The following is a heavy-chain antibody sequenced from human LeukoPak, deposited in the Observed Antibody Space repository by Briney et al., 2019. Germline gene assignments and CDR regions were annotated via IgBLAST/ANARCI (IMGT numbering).Heavy chain of an antibody. Sequence: GGSLRLSCAASGFTFSEAWMYWVRQAPGKGLVWVSRINNGGSTTRYADSVKGRFTISRDNAKNTLYLQMNSLRAEDTAVYYCARVSGPGMNEYFHLWGQGTLVTVSS. V-gene: IGHV3-74*01. CDR2: INNGGSTT. J-gene: IGHJ1*01. CDR1: GFTFSEAW. D-gene: IGHD3-10*01. CDR3: ARVSGPGMNEYFHL.